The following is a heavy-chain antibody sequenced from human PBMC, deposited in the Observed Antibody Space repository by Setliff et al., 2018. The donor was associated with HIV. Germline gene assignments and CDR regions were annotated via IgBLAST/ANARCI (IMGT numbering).Heavy chain of an antibody. Sequence: GGSLRLSCAASGFSFSDYGMHWVRQAPGKGLEWGAVIWYDGSNKYYADSVKGRFTISRDNSKNTLYLQMNSLRAEDTAVYYCATDLCVTGDAFDIWDQGAMVTVSS. CDR2: IWYDGSNK. V-gene: IGHV3-33*08. CDR3: ATDLCVTGDAFDI. D-gene: IGHD7-27*01. J-gene: IGHJ3*02. CDR1: GFSFSDYG.